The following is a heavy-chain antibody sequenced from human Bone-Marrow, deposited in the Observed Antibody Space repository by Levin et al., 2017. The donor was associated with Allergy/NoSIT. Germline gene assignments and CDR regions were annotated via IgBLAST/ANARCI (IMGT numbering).Heavy chain of an antibody. CDR1: GFTFSSYA. D-gene: IGHD4-17*01. Sequence: LSLTCAASGFTFSSYAMSWVRQAPGKGLEWVSAVSGSGDSTDYADSVRGRFTISRDNSKNTLYLQMNSLRVEDTAIYHCAKQGQRTTTASFDYWGQGTLVTVSS. J-gene: IGHJ4*02. CDR2: VSGSGDST. V-gene: IGHV3-23*01. CDR3: AKQGQRTTTASFDY.